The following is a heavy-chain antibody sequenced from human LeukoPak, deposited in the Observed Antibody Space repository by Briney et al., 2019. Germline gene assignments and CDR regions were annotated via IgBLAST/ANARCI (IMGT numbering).Heavy chain of an antibody. Sequence: SETLSLTCTVSGGSISSYYWSWIRQPAGKGLERIGRIYTSGSTNYNPSLKSRVTMSVDTSKNQFSLKLSSVTAADTAVYYCARATSSYYYYYMDVWGKGTTVTVSS. V-gene: IGHV4-4*07. CDR3: ARATSSYYYYYMDV. D-gene: IGHD5-24*01. CDR1: GGSISSYY. J-gene: IGHJ6*03. CDR2: IYTSGST.